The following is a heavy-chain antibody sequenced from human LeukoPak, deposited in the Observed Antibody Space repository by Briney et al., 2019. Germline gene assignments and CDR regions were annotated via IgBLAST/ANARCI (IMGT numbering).Heavy chain of an antibody. CDR3: ARGPYGRGLLFSVSVVRPFDP. Sequence: SETLSLTCAVYGGSFSGYYWSWIRQPPGKGLEWIGEINHSGSTNYNPSLKSRVTISVDTSKNQFSLKLSTVTAADTAVYYCARGPYGRGLLFSVSVVRPFDPWGQGTLVTVSS. J-gene: IGHJ5*02. D-gene: IGHD3-10*01. V-gene: IGHV4-34*01. CDR1: GGSFSGYY. CDR2: INHSGST.